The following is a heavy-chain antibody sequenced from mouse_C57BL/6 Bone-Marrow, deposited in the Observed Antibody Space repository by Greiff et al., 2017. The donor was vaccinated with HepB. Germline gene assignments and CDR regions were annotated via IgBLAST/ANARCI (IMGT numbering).Heavy chain of an antibody. Sequence: EVMLVESGGGLVQPGGSLKLSCAASGFTFSDYYMYWVRQTPEKRLEWVAYISNGGGSTYYPDTVKGRFTISRDNAKNTLYLQMSRLKSEDTAMYYSARRDYYAMDYWGQGTSDTVSS. CDR2: ISNGGGST. V-gene: IGHV5-12*01. CDR1: GFTFSDYY. J-gene: IGHJ4*01. CDR3: ARRDYYAMDY.